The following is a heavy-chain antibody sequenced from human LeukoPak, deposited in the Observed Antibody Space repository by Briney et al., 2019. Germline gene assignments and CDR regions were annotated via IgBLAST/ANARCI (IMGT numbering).Heavy chain of an antibody. CDR2: IKQDGSEK. CDR1: GFTFNHYW. D-gene: IGHD5-12*01. J-gene: IGHJ5*02. Sequence: GGSLRLSCAASGFTFNHYWMTWVRQAPERGLEWVANIKQDGSEKYYVDSVKGRFTVSRDNAKNSVYLQMNSLRAEDTAVYYCARDRGGGYDDWFDPWGQGTLVTVSS. V-gene: IGHV3-7*01. CDR3: ARDRGGGYDDWFDP.